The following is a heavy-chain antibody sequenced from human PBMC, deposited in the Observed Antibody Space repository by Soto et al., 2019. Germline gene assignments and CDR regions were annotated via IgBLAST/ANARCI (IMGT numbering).Heavy chain of an antibody. CDR3: TTINYAAFDI. D-gene: IGHD2-2*01. Sequence: GGSLRLSCAASGLTFSNAWMSWVRQAPGKGLEWVGRVKSKTDGGTIDYAAPVKGRFTISRDDSKNTLHLQMNSLKTEDTAVYYCTTINYAAFDIWGQGTMVTVSS. V-gene: IGHV3-15*01. CDR2: VKSKTDGGTI. J-gene: IGHJ3*02. CDR1: GLTFSNAW.